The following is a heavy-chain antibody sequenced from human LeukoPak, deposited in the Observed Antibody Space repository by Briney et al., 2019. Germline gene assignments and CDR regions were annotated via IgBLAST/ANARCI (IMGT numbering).Heavy chain of an antibody. CDR1: GFTFSDHW. J-gene: IGHJ4*02. CDR3: VRGVGGSSYLDY. D-gene: IGHD3-16*01. CDR2: IKTDGSWT. V-gene: IGHV3-74*01. Sequence: GGSLRLSCAASGFTFSDHWMHWVRQVPGKGLVWVSRIKTDGSWTNVADSVKGRFTISRDNAENTLYLQMNSLRVEDTAVYYCVRGVGGSSYLDYWGQGALVTVSS.